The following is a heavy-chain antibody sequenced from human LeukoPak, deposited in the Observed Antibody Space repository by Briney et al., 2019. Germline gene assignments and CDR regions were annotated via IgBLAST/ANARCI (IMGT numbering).Heavy chain of an antibody. Sequence: NPGGSLRLSCAASGFTFSSYSMNWVCQAPGKGLEWVSSISSSSSYIYYADSVKGRFTISRDNAKNSLYLQMNSLRAEDTAVYYCARDLSSTSCYTCYYYMDVWGKGTTVTVSS. CDR3: ARDLSSTSCYTCYYYMDV. CDR1: GFTFSSYS. J-gene: IGHJ6*03. CDR2: ISSSSSYI. D-gene: IGHD2-2*02. V-gene: IGHV3-21*01.